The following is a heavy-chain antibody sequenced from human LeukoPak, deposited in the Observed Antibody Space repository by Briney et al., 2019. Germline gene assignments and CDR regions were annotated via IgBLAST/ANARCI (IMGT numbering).Heavy chain of an antibody. CDR1: GYTLTELS. J-gene: IGHJ5*02. CDR2: IIPIFGTA. CDR3: ARRPSHREFDP. D-gene: IGHD6-6*01. Sequence: GASVKVSCKVSGYTLTELSMHWVRQAPGKGLEWMGGIIPIFGTANYAQKFQGRVTITADESTSTAYMELSSLRSEDTAVYYCARRPSHREFDPWGQGTLVTVSS. V-gene: IGHV1-69*13.